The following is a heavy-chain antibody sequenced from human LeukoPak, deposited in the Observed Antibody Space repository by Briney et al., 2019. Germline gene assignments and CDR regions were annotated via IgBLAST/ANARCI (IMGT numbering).Heavy chain of an antibody. V-gene: IGHV1-69*05. J-gene: IGHJ4*02. CDR2: IIPIFGTT. CDR1: GDTFRNYA. CDR3: ARDPELGLDRSGYYYLV. Sequence: ASVKVSCKASGDTFRNYAISWVREAPGQGLEWMGRIIPIFGTTRYAQKFQGRVTITTDASTTTAYMELNSLRSEDTAVYYCARDPELGLDRSGYYYLVWGQRTLVTVSS. D-gene: IGHD3-22*01.